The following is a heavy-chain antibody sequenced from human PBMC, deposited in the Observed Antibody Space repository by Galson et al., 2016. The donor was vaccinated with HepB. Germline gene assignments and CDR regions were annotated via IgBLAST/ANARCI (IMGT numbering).Heavy chain of an antibody. CDR3: VHRAGYCGSTNSPHSITSFDY. D-gene: IGHD2-2*01. CDR1: GFSLRTPTVG. V-gene: IGHV2-5*02. CDR2: IFWDDDK. J-gene: IGHJ4*02. Sequence: PALVKPTQTLTLTCAFSGFSLRTPTVGVGWIRQPPGKALEWLALIFWDDDKRYSPSLRGRLSITKDTAKNQVVLTMTNIDPVDTSTYYCVHRAGYCGSTNSPHSITSFDYWGQGALVIVSS.